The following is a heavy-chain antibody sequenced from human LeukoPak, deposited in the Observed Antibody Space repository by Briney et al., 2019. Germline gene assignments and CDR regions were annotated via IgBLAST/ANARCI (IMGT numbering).Heavy chain of an antibody. V-gene: IGHV1-69*05. CDR3: ARDRGYYDSSGYSQFDY. D-gene: IGHD3-22*01. J-gene: IGHJ4*02. CDR2: IIPIFGTA. CDR1: GGTFSSYA. Sequence: SVKVSCKASGGTFSSYAISWVRQAPGQGLEWMGGIIPIFGTANYAQKFQGRVTITTDESTSTAYMELSSLRSEDTAVYYCARDRGYYDSSGYSQFDYWGQGTLVTVSS.